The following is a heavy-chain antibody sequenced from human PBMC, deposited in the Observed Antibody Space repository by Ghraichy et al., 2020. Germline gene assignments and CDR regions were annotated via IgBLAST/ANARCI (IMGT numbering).Heavy chain of an antibody. J-gene: IGHJ6*02. CDR2: LSGSGGST. D-gene: IGHD3-22*01. CDR3: AKLNYDSSGRYYYYGMDV. V-gene: IGHV3-23*01. Sequence: GESLNISCAASGFTFRSYAMSWVRQAPGKGLEWVSGLSGSGGSTYYADSVKGRFIISRDNSKSTLYLQMNSLRAEDTAVYYCAKLNYDSSGRYYYYGMDVWGQGTTVTVSS. CDR1: GFTFRSYA.